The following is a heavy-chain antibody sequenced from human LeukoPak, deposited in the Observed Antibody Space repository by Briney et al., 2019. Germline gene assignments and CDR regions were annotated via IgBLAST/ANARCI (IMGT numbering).Heavy chain of an antibody. J-gene: IGHJ4*02. V-gene: IGHV3-30*15. D-gene: IGHD3-22*01. CDR1: GFTFSSYA. Sequence: GGSLRLSCAASGFTFSSYAMHWVRQAPGKGLEWVAVISYDGSNKYYADSVKGRFTISRDNSKNTLYLQMSSLRAEDTAVYYCARGPYYDSSGPFDYWGQGTLVTVSS. CDR2: ISYDGSNK. CDR3: ARGPYYDSSGPFDY.